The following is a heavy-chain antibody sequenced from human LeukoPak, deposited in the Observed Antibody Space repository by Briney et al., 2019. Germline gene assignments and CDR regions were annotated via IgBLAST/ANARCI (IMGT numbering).Heavy chain of an antibody. V-gene: IGHV3-7*03. CDR2: IKQDGSET. CDR3: AALIIGRPFDY. J-gene: IGHJ4*02. Sequence: PGGSLRLSCVASGFTFSAYWMSWVRQAPGKGLEYMASIKQDGSETYYVDSVKGRFTISRDNAKDSLDLQMNNPRAEDTAVYYCAALIIGRPFDYWGQGTLVIVSS. CDR1: GFTFSAYW. D-gene: IGHD1-26*01.